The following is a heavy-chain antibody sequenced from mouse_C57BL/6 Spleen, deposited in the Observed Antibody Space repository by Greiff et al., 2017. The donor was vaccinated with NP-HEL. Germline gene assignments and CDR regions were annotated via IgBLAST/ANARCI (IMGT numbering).Heavy chain of an antibody. J-gene: IGHJ3*01. CDR2: ISSGGDYT. CDR3: TRGVGQTFAY. Sequence: EVKLVESGEGLVKPGGSLKLSCAASGFTFSSYAMSWVRQTPEQRLEWVAYISSGGDYTYYADTVKGRFIISRDNARNTLYLQMRSLKSEDTAMYYCTRGVGQTFAYWGQGTLVTVSA. D-gene: IGHD3-3*01. V-gene: IGHV5-9-1*02. CDR1: GFTFSSYA.